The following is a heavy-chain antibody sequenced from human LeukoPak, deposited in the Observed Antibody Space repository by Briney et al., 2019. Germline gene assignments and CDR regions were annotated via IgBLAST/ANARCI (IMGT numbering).Heavy chain of an antibody. CDR1: GYTFISYG. CDR2: ISTYNGHT. J-gene: IGHJ5*02. CDR3: ARDGLYGSGSHSWFDP. V-gene: IGHV1-18*01. D-gene: IGHD3-10*01. Sequence: ASVKVSCKASGYTFISYGITWVRQAPGQGLEWMGWISTYNGHTNYAQKLQGRVTMTTDTSTSTAYMELKSLRSDDTAVYYCARDGLYGSGSHSWFDPWGQGTLVTVSS.